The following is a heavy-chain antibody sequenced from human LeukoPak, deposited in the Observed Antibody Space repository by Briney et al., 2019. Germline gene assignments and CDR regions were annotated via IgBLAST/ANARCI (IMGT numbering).Heavy chain of an antibody. Sequence: SETLSLTCTVSGGSIRSYYWSWIWQPPGKGLEWIGYIYYSGSTNYNPSLKSRVTISLDTSKNQFSLKLSSVTAADTAVYYCARLAVGAGEYYFDYWGQGTLVTVSS. CDR1: GGSIRSYY. D-gene: IGHD1-26*01. CDR3: ARLAVGAGEYYFDY. CDR2: IYYSGST. V-gene: IGHV4-59*08. J-gene: IGHJ4*02.